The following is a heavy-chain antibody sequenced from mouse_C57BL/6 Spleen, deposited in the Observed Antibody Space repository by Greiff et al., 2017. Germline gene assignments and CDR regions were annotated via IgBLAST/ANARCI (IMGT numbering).Heavy chain of an antibody. CDR3: ARYCYDGYYWYFDV. CDR2: IHPNSGST. CDR1: GYTFTSYW. V-gene: IGHV1-64*01. D-gene: IGHD2-12*01. J-gene: IGHJ1*03. Sequence: QVQLQQSGAELVKPGASVKLSCKASGYTFTSYWMHWVKQRPGQGLEWIGMIHPNSGSTNYNEKFKSKATLTVDKSSSTAYMQLRSVTSEDSAVYYCARYCYDGYYWYFDVWGTGTTGTVSS.